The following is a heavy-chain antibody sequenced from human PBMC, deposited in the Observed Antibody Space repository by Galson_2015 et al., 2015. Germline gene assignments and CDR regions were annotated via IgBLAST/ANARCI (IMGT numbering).Heavy chain of an antibody. J-gene: IGHJ4*02. CDR2: IYPSDSET. V-gene: IGHV5-51*01. Sequence: QSGAEEKKPGESLAISCTDSGYSFSLYWLGWVRQEPGEGLELVGIIYPSDSETRYSPSFQGHVTISADTSINTAYLQWISLQTSDTAMYYCVRRPLYSGSYFGYFDYWGQGTLVTVSS. CDR1: GYSFSLYW. CDR3: VRRPLYSGSYFGYFDY. D-gene: IGHD1-26*01.